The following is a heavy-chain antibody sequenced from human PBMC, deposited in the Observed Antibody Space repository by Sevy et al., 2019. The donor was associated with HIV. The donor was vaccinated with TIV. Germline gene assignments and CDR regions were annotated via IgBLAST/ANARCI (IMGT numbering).Heavy chain of an antibody. CDR3: ARHCSSTSCSHAFDI. V-gene: IGHV4-34*01. CDR2: NNHSGST. Sequence: GSLRLSCAVYGGSFSGYYWSWIRQPPGKGLEWIGENNHSGSTNYNPSLKSRVTISVDTSKNQFSLKLSSVTAADTAVYYCARHCSSTSCSHAFDIWGQGTMVTVSS. D-gene: IGHD2-2*01. CDR1: GGSFSGYY. J-gene: IGHJ3*02.